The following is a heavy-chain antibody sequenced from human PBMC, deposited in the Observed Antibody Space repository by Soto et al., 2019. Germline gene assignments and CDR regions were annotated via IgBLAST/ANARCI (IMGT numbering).Heavy chain of an antibody. V-gene: IGHV1-18*01. Sequence: ASVKVSCKASGYTFTRYGISWVRQAPGQGLEWMGWISGYNGDANYAQSFRGRVSMTIDTSTTTAYMELRTLTPDDTAVYYCAINGQPPYYYYGLDVRGQRTTVTVSS. CDR3: AINGQPPYYYYGLDV. CDR1: GYTFTRYG. D-gene: IGHD2-8*01. CDR2: ISGYNGDA. J-gene: IGHJ6*02.